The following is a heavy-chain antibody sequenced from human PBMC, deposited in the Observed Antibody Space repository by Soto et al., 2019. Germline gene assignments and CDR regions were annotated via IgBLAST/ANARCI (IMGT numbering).Heavy chain of an antibody. J-gene: IGHJ4*02. CDR3: ARGYGDRYDGNGYLGRH. Sequence: EVQLVESGGGLVQPGESLTLSCASSGFTVSSYWMHWVRQAPGKGLVWVSRIKSDGSGTYYADSVKGRLTISRDNAKNTLYLEKHSLRVEDTAVYFCARGYGDRYDGNGYLGRHWGQGTLVTVSS. CDR2: IKSDGSGT. CDR1: GFTVSSYW. D-gene: IGHD3-22*01. V-gene: IGHV3-74*01.